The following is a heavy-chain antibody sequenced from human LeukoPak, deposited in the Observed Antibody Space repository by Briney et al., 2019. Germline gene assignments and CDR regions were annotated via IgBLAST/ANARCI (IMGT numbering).Heavy chain of an antibody. Sequence: GGSLRLSCAASGFTFSSYSRNWFRQAPGKGRKWVSSISSSGTYIYYADSVKGRFTISRDNAKNSLYLQMNSLRAEDTAVYYCARDSIVGATPYYIDYWGQGTLVTASS. CDR1: GFTFSSYS. V-gene: IGHV3-21*01. CDR3: ARDSIVGATPYYIDY. D-gene: IGHD1-26*01. J-gene: IGHJ4*02. CDR2: ISSSGTYI.